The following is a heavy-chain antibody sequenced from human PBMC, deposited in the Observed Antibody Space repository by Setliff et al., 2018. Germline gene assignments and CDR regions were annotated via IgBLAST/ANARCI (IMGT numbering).Heavy chain of an antibody. Sequence: ASVKVSCKASGYTFTNYGISWVRQAPGQGLEWMAWISTYNGNTNYSQRLQGRVTMTTDTSTSTAYMELRDLRYXHTAVSYCARRGDYGDYWGQGTLVTVSS. CDR1: GYTFTNYG. D-gene: IGHD4-17*01. V-gene: IGHV1-18*01. CDR3: ARRGDYGDY. J-gene: IGHJ4*02. CDR2: ISTYNGNT.